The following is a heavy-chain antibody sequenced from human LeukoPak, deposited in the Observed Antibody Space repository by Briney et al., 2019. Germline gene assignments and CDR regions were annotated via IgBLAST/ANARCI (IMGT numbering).Heavy chain of an antibody. CDR2: ISGSGGST. CDR1: GLNFSSYA. CDR3: AKFPSVAAAGNHSY. J-gene: IGHJ4*02. Sequence: GGSLRLSCAASGLNFSSYAMSSVRQAPGKGLEWVPPISGSGGSTYYADSVKGRFTIPRDNSKNTLYLQMNSLRAEDTAVYYCAKFPSVAAAGNHSYWGQGTLVTVSS. V-gene: IGHV3-23*01. D-gene: IGHD6-13*01.